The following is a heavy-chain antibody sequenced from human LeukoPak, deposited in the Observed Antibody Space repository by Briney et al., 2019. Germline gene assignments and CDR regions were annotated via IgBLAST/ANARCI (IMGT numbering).Heavy chain of an antibody. J-gene: IGHJ6*02. V-gene: IGHV3-30*18. Sequence: PGGSLRLSCAASGFTFSDFAMHWVRQAPGKGLEWVAVISYDGSNKYYADSVEGRFSISRDNSKNTLYLQMNSLRPEDTAVFNCAKDDYGMDVWGQGTTVTVSS. CDR1: GFTFSDFA. CDR3: AKDDYGMDV. CDR2: ISYDGSNK.